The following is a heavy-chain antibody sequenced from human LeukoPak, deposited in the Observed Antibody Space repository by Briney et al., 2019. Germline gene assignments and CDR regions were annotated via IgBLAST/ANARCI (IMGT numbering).Heavy chain of an antibody. CDR3: ASEPGHYYGSGSLDY. Sequence: RSQTLSLTCAISGDSFSSNSAAWNWIRQSPSRGLEWLGRTYYRSKWYNVYAVSVKRRITINPDTSKNQFYLQLNSVTPEDTSVYDDASEPGHYYGSGSLDYWGQGTLVTVSS. CDR2: TYYRSKWYN. V-gene: IGHV6-1*01. J-gene: IGHJ4*02. CDR1: GDSFSSNSAA. D-gene: IGHD3-10*01.